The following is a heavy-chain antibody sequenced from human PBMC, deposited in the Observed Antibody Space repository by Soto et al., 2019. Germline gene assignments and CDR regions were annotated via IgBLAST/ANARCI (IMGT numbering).Heavy chain of an antibody. D-gene: IGHD5-12*01. Sequence: QVQLEQSGTEVKKPGSSVKVSCKASGGTFSTSTFTWVRQAPGQGLEWMGRIIPIFGTGDYAPKFQGRVLITADKSTSTVYIELSGLKAEDTAVFFCVRDAPVGSVFSGYDAIDSWGQGTLVTVSS. V-gene: IGHV1-69*08. CDR2: IIPIFGTG. CDR1: GGTFSTST. CDR3: VRDAPVGSVFSGYDAIDS. J-gene: IGHJ4*02.